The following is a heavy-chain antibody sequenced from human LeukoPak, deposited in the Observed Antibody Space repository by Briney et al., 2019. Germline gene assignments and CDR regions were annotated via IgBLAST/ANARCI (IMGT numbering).Heavy chain of an antibody. CDR1: GFTSSSYW. Sequence: GGSLRLSCAASGFTSSSYWMSWVRQAPGKGLEWVANIKQEGSEKYYVDSVKGRFTISRDNAKNSLYLQMNSLRAEDTAVYYCAELGITMIGGVWGKGTTVTISS. D-gene: IGHD3-10*02. J-gene: IGHJ6*04. CDR2: IKQEGSEK. V-gene: IGHV3-7*01. CDR3: AELGITMIGGV.